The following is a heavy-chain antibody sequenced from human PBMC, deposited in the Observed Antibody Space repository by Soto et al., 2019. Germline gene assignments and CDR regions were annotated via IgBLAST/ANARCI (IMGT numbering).Heavy chain of an antibody. CDR2: IWYDGSNK. D-gene: IGHD6-19*01. V-gene: IGHV3-33*01. CDR3: ARDTNYSSGWYPPYYYYYGMDV. J-gene: IGHJ6*02. Sequence: GGALRLSCAASGFTFSSYGMHWVRQAPGKGLEWVAVIWYDGSNKYYADSVKGRFTISRDNSKNTLYLQMNSLRAEDTAVYYCARDTNYSSGWYPPYYYYYGMDVWGQGTTVTISS. CDR1: GFTFSSYG.